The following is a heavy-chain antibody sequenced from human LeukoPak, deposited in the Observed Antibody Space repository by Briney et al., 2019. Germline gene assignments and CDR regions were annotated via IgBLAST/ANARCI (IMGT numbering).Heavy chain of an antibody. CDR2: VSYSGTT. Sequence: SETLSLTCSVSGGSISTYYWSWIRQPPGKGLEWIGCVSYSGTTKYSPSLKSRVAISVDTSKNQFSLKLTSVTAADTAVYYCARGNGDYVEYFQHWGQGTLVTVSS. V-gene: IGHV4-59*01. CDR3: ARGNGDYVEYFQH. CDR1: GGSISTYY. D-gene: IGHD4-17*01. J-gene: IGHJ1*01.